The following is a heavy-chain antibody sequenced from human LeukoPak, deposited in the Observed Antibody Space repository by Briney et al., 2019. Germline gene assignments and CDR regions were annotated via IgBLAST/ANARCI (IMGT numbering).Heavy chain of an antibody. D-gene: IGHD3-22*01. Sequence: ALVKVSCKASGYTFTSYDINWVRQATGQGLEWMGWMNPNSGNTGYAQKFQGRVTITRNTSISTAYMELSSLRSEDTAVYYCARGHYYYDSSGYLFDPWGQGTLVTVSS. J-gene: IGHJ5*02. CDR3: ARGHYYYDSSGYLFDP. V-gene: IGHV1-8*03. CDR1: GYTFTSYD. CDR2: MNPNSGNT.